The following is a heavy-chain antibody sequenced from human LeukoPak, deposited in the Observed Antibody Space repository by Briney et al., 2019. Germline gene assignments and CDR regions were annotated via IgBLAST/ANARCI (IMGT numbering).Heavy chain of an antibody. D-gene: IGHD3-22*01. CDR1: GFIFGDYA. J-gene: IGHJ4*02. Sequence: GGSLRLSCITSGFIFGDYAMSWVRQAPGKGLEWVGFITGKAYGGTTEYAASVKGRVTISRDDSKSIAYLQVNSLKTEDTAVYFCSRILGSGYSSNWGQGTLVTVSS. CDR3: SRILGSGYSSN. V-gene: IGHV3-49*04. CDR2: ITGKAYGGTT.